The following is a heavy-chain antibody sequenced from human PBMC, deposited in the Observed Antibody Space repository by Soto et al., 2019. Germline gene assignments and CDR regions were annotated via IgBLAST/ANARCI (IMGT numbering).Heavy chain of an antibody. CDR3: AKDQGIAASHGID. CDR2: ISNDGSDK. V-gene: IGHV3-30*18. D-gene: IGHD6-13*01. Sequence: QVQLVESGGGVVQPGRFLRLSCAASGFTFNNYGMHWVRQAPGKGLEWVAVISNDGSDKYYADSVKGRLTISRDNSKNTVYLQMNSLRAEDTAVDYCAKDQGIAASHGIDWGQGTMVTVSS. J-gene: IGHJ3*01. CDR1: GFTFNNYG.